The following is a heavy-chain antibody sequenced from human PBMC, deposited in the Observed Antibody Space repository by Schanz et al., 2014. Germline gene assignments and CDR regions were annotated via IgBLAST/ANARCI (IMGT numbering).Heavy chain of an antibody. V-gene: IGHV3-23*04. D-gene: IGHD6-25*01. J-gene: IGHJ4*02. CDR2: ISASGGST. Sequence: EVQLVESGGGLVQPGGSLRLSCTASGFTFSDYSMSWVRQAPGKGLEWVSVISASGGSTYYADSVKGRITISRDNSKNTLDLQRNSRRAEDTAVYYGARSGGSVFDYWGQGTLVTVSS. CDR3: ARSGGSVFDY. CDR1: GFTFSDYS.